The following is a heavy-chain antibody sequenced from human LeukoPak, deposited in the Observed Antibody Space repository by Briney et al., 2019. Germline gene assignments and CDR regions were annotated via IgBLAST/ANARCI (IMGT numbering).Heavy chain of an antibody. J-gene: IGHJ6*02. CDR1: GYTFTSYY. Sequence: VASVTVSFTASGYTFTSYYMHWVRQAPGQGLEWMGIINPSGGSTSYAQKFQGRVTMTRDTSTSTVYMELSSLRSEDTAVYYCARESVASGMDVWGQGTTVTVSS. CDR2: INPSGGST. CDR3: ARESVASGMDV. D-gene: IGHD3-3*02. V-gene: IGHV1-46*01.